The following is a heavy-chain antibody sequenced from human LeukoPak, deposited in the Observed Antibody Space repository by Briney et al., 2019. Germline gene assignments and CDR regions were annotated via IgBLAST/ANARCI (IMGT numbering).Heavy chain of an antibody. CDR1: GFTFSSYA. CDR2: ISYDGSNK. D-gene: IGHD3-9*01. Sequence: GRSLRLSCAASGFTFSSYAMHWVRQAPGKGLGGVAVISYDGSNKYYADSVKGRFTISRDNSKNTLYLQMNSLRAEDTAVYYCARSYYDILTGFVDVWGKGTTVTVSS. J-gene: IGHJ6*04. CDR3: ARSYYDILTGFVDV. V-gene: IGHV3-30*04.